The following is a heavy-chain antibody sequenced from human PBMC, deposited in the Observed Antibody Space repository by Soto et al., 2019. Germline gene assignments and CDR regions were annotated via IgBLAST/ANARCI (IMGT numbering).Heavy chain of an antibody. J-gene: IGHJ6*02. CDR3: AHIPNWGINGLGA. Sequence: QITLKASGPTRVKPTQTLTLTCTLSGFSLNTAGGGVVWIRQPPGKALEWLALIYWNDDKRYSPSLNNRLTITRDTSRNQVVRTMTNMAPDDTGTYYCAHIPNWGINGLGAWCQGTSVTVSS. D-gene: IGHD7-27*01. CDR2: IYWNDDK. CDR1: GFSLNTAGGG. V-gene: IGHV2-5*01.